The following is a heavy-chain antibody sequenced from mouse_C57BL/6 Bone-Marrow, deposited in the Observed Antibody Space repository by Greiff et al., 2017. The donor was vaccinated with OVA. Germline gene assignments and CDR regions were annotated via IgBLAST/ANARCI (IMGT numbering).Heavy chain of an antibody. D-gene: IGHD3-2*02. J-gene: IGHJ3*01. V-gene: IGHV1-59*01. CDR1: GYTFTSYW. CDR3: AREAQSPWFAY. Sequence: VKLKQPGAELVRPGTSVKLSCKASGYTFTSYWMHWVKQRPGQGLEWIGVIDPSDSYTNYNQKFKGKATLTVDTSSSTAYMQLSSLTSEDSAVYYCAREAQSPWFAYWGQGTLVTVSA. CDR2: IDPSDSYT.